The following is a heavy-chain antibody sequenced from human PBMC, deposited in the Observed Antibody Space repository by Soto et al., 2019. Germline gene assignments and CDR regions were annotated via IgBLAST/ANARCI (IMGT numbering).Heavy chain of an antibody. V-gene: IGHV3-74*01. J-gene: IGHJ4*02. CDR1: GFTFSKYW. CDR2: INSDGSST. Sequence: EEQLVESGGGLVQPGGSLRLSCAASGFTFSKYWMHWVRQAPGKGLVWVSRINSDGSSTSYADSVKRRFTISRDNAKNTLYLQMNSLRLEDTAVYYCASKNLAAEFDYWGQGTLVTVSS. CDR3: ASKNLAAEFDY. D-gene: IGHD6-13*01.